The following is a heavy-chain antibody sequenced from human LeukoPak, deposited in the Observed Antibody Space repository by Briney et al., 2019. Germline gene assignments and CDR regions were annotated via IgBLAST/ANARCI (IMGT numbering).Heavy chain of an antibody. Sequence: ASVKVSCKASGYTFISYDINWVRQVTGQGLEWMGWMNPNSGNTGYAQKFQGRVSITRNTSISTAFMELSSLRSEDTAVYYCARRAVGNSHYYSMDVWGKGTTVTVSS. D-gene: IGHD6-19*01. CDR3: ARRAVGNSHYYSMDV. CDR1: GYTFISYD. CDR2: MNPNSGNT. J-gene: IGHJ6*03. V-gene: IGHV1-8*03.